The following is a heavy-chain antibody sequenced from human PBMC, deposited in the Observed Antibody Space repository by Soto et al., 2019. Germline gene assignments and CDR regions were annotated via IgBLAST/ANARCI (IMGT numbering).Heavy chain of an antibody. Sequence: VQLLESGGGLVQPGGSLRLSCAASGFTFSNYAVTWVRQAPGKGLEWVSTISGSGGSTYYADSVKGRFTISRDKSKNTLYLQMNSLRAADTAVYYCAKDQGSSWYEIDYWVQGTLVTVSS. CDR2: ISGSGGST. J-gene: IGHJ4*02. V-gene: IGHV3-23*01. D-gene: IGHD6-13*01. CDR3: AKDQGSSWYEIDY. CDR1: GFTFSNYA.